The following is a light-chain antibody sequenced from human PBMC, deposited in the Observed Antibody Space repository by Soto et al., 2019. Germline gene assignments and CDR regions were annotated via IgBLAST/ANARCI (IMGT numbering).Light chain of an antibody. V-gene: IGKV3-20*01. J-gene: IGKJ4*01. CDR1: QSVNSNS. Sequence: EIVLTQSPGTLSLSPGERATLSCGASQSVNSNSLAWYQQKVGQAPRLLFYAASNRATGVPDRFSGSGSGTDVTLTISRLEPEDFAVYHCQQYGSSPLTFGGGTKVEIK. CDR3: QQYGSSPLT. CDR2: AAS.